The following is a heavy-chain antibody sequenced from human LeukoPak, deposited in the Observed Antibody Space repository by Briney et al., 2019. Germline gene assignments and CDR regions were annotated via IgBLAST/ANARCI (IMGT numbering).Heavy chain of an antibody. CDR2: IWYDGSNK. CDR1: GVTFSSYG. V-gene: IGHV3-33*01. Sequence: GGSLRLSCAASGVTFSSYGMHWVRQAPGQGLEWVAVIWYDGSNKYYADSVKGRFTISRDNSKNTLYLQMNSLRAEDTAVYYCARDHNYYDSSGYPAYWGQGTLVTVSS. J-gene: IGHJ4*02. CDR3: ARDHNYYDSSGYPAY. D-gene: IGHD3-22*01.